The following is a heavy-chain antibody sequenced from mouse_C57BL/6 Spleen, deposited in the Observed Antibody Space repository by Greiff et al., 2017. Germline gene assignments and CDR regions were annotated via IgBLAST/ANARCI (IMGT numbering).Heavy chain of an antibody. D-gene: IGHD2-3*01. CDR2: IDPETGGT. CDR3: TRGLLHGAWFAY. CDR1: GYTFTDYE. Sequence: VKLMESGAELVRPGASVTLSCKASGYTFTDYEMHWVKQTPVHGLEWIGAIDPETGGTAYNQKFKGKAILTADKSSSTAYMERRSLTSEDSAVYYCTRGLLHGAWFAYWGQGTLVTVSA. J-gene: IGHJ3*01. V-gene: IGHV1-15*01.